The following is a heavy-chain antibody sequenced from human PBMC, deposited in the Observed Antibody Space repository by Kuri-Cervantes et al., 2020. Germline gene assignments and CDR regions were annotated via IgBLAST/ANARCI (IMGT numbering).Heavy chain of an antibody. CDR1: GFTFNSYG. J-gene: IGHJ4*02. CDR2: ISYDGSNK. V-gene: IGHV3-30*12. CDR3: ASSHGSGSYSFDY. Sequence: GGSLRLSCAASGFTFNSYGMHWVRQAPGKGLEWVAVISYDGSNKYYADSVKGRFTISRDNSKNTLYLQMNSLRAEDTAVYYCASSHGSGSYSFDYWGQGTLVTVSS. D-gene: IGHD3-10*01.